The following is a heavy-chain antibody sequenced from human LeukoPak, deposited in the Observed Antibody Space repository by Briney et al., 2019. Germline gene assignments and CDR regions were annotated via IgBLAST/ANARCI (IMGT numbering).Heavy chain of an antibody. J-gene: IGHJ6*02. Sequence: ASVKVSCKASGHTFTSYAMHWVRQAPGQRLEWMGWINAGNGNTKYSQKFQGRVTITRDTSASTAYMELSSLRSEDTAVYYCARDPITMIVVVTPFYGMDVWGQGTTVTVSS. V-gene: IGHV1-3*01. D-gene: IGHD3-22*01. CDR1: GHTFTSYA. CDR2: INAGNGNT. CDR3: ARDPITMIVVVTPFYGMDV.